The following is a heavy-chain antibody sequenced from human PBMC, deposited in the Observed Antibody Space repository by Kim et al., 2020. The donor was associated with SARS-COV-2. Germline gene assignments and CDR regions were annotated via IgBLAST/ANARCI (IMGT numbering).Heavy chain of an antibody. Sequence: KYYSKSLKTRLTISKDTSKNQVVLTMTNMYPVDTATYYCARTYIAVNAFDIWGQGTMVTVSS. V-gene: IGHV2-70*01. CDR2: K. J-gene: IGHJ3*02. CDR3: ARTYIAVNAFDI. D-gene: IGHD6-19*01.